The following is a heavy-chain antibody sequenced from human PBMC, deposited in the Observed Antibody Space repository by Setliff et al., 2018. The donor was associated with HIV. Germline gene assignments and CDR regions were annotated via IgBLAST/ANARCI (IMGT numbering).Heavy chain of an antibody. CDR3: AKPTNGFYPRAFDA. V-gene: IGHV3-23*01. CDR2: VHVGGGRT. Sequence: GGSLRLSCAASGFAFNTYDMNWVRQAPGQRPEWVSVVHVGGGRTDYADSVRGRFVISRDDSKNRLYLQMSGLRGDDTAMYYFAKPTNGFYPRAFDAWGPGTMVTVSS. CDR1: GFAFNTYD. D-gene: IGHD2-2*03. J-gene: IGHJ3*01.